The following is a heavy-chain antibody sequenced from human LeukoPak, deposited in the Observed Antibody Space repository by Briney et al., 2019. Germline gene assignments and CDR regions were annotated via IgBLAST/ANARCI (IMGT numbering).Heavy chain of an antibody. V-gene: IGHV3-66*01. Sequence: GGSLRLSCAASGFTVSSNYMSWVRQAPGKGLEWVSVIYSGSSTYYADSVKGRFTISRDNSKNTLCLQMNSLRAEDTAVYYCARVQVVDAFNVWGQGTLVTVSS. CDR2: IYSGSST. D-gene: IGHD2-15*01. J-gene: IGHJ3*01. CDR3: ARVQVVDAFNV. CDR1: GFTVSSNY.